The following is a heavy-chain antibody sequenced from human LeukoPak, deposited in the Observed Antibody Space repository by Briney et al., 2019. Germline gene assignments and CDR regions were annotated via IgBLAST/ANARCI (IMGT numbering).Heavy chain of an antibody. CDR3: ARGGGPYYHGSGSGGASYDY. CDR1: GYTFTSYY. J-gene: IGHJ4*02. D-gene: IGHD3-10*01. Sequence: ASVKVSCKASGYTFTSYYMHWVRQAPGQGLEWMGIINPSGGSTSYAQKFQGRVTMTRDTSTSTVYMELSSLRSEDTAVYYGARGGGPYYHGSGSGGASYDYWGQGTLVTVSS. CDR2: INPSGGST. V-gene: IGHV1-46*01.